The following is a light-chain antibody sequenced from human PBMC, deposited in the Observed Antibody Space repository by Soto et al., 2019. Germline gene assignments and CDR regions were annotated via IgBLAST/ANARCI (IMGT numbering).Light chain of an antibody. Sequence: QSVLTQPPSVSGAPGQRVSIPCTGSSSNIGSFYDVHWYQQLPGTVPKLLIYGDNNRPSGVPDRFSGSKSGTSASLAITGLQPEDEADYYCQSYDNSLSHVVFGGGTKLTVL. CDR1: SSNIGSFYD. J-gene: IGLJ2*01. CDR3: QSYDNSLSHVV. V-gene: IGLV1-40*01. CDR2: GDN.